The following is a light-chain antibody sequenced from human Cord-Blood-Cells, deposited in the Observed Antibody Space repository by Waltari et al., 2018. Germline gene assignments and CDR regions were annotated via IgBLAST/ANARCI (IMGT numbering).Light chain of an antibody. J-gene: IGLJ2*01. V-gene: IGLV2-14*01. CDR1: SSDAGGYNY. Sequence: QSALTQPASVSGSPGQSITISCTGTSSDAGGYNYVSWYQQHPGKAPKLKMDDVSKRPSGVSTRFSGSKSGNTASRTISGLQAEDEADYYCSSYTSSSTVVFGGGTKLTVL. CDR2: DVS. CDR3: SSYTSSSTVV.